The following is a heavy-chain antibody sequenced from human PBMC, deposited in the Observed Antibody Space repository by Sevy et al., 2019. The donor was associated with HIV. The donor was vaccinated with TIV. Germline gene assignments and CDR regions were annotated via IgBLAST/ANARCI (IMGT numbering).Heavy chain of an antibody. CDR3: AKNDYGDSGVAGPTDY. D-gene: IGHD4-17*01. CDR1: GFTFSSYS. CDR2: ISSSSSTI. V-gene: IGHV3-48*02. J-gene: IGHJ4*02. Sequence: GGSLRLSCAASGFTFSSYSMNWVRQAPGKGLEWVSYISSSSSTIYYADSVKGRFTISRDNAKNSLYLQMNSLRDEDTAVYYCAKNDYGDSGVAGPTDYWGQGTLVTVSS.